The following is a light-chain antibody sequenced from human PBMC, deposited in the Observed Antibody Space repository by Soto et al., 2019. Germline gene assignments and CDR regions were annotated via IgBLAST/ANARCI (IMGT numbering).Light chain of an antibody. CDR1: QSVDSN. CDR2: GAS. V-gene: IGKV3-15*01. J-gene: IGKJ1*01. CDR3: QQYNTWPLT. Sequence: IVMTQSPSTLSVSPGERATLSCRASQSVDSNLAWYQQKPGQAPRLLISGASTRATGIPANFTGSGSGTEFTLSISSLQSEDFAVYYCQQYNTWPLTFGQGTKVEIK.